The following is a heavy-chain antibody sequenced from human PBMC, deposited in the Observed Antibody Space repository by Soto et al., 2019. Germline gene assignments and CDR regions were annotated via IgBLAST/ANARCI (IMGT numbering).Heavy chain of an antibody. CDR1: GGTFSSYA. V-gene: IGHV1-69*01. CDR2: IIPIFGTA. CDR3: ARFFLSAAIANYYYGMDV. D-gene: IGHD2-2*02. Sequence: QVQLVQSGAEVKKPGSSVKVSCKASGGTFSSYAISWVRQAPGQGLEWMGGIIPIFGTANYAQKFQGRVTITADESTSTAYMELSSLRSEDTAVYYCARFFLSAAIANYYYGMDVWGQGTTVTVSS. J-gene: IGHJ6*02.